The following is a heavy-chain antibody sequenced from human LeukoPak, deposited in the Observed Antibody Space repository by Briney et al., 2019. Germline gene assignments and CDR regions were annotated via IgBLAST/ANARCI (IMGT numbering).Heavy chain of an antibody. CDR1: GFTVSSNY. CDR2: IKKTGSET. J-gene: IGHJ4*02. D-gene: IGHD2-15*01. CDR3: AREDGYCSGGNCYSYFDS. V-gene: IGHV3-7*01. Sequence: GGSLRLSCAASGFTVSSNYMSWVRQAPGKGLEWVVYIKKTGSETYYVDSVKGRFTITRDNTRNSLFLQMYSLRAEDTAVYFCAREDGYCSGGNCYSYFDSWGQGTLVTVSS.